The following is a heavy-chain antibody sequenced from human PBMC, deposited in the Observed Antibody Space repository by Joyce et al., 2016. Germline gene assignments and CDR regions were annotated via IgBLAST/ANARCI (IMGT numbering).Heavy chain of an antibody. J-gene: IGHJ4*02. CDR1: GGSISSGAYY. V-gene: IGHV4-31*03. D-gene: IGHD3-10*01. Sequence: QVQLQESGPGLVKPSQTLSLTCTVSGGSISSGAYYWSWIRQHPEKGLEWIGYIYYSGRTYYNPSLKSRLTISVDTSKNQFSLKLSSVTAADTAVYYCARVSGSGSYYWDYWGQGTLVTVSS. CDR2: IYYSGRT. CDR3: ARVSGSGSYYWDY.